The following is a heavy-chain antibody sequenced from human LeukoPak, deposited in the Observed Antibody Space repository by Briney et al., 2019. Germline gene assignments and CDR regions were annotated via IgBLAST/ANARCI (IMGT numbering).Heavy chain of an antibody. J-gene: IGHJ6*03. Sequence: SETLSLTCTVSGGSISSSHYYWGWIRQSPGKGLEWIGSIYYSGTTYYNPSLESRVTISDDTSKNRFSLMLTSLTAADTAVYYCARQSSDYYYYYIDVWGEGTTVIVSS. CDR2: IYYSGTT. CDR1: GGSISSSHYY. CDR3: ARQSSDYYYYYIDV. V-gene: IGHV4-39*01.